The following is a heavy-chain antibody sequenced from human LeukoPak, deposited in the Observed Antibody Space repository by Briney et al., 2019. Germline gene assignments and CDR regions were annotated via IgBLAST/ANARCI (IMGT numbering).Heavy chain of an antibody. CDR3: AKDGYGRSDY. D-gene: IGHD5-18*01. J-gene: IGHJ4*02. CDR1: GFIFHNYI. Sequence: GGSLRLSCVASGFIFHNYIMTWVRRAPGKGLEWISGIRGGGDDTYYADSIKGRFTISRDNSKSTVYLQMNSLTAEDTAIYYCAKDGYGRSDYWGQGTLVTVSS. CDR2: IRGGGDDT. V-gene: IGHV3-23*01.